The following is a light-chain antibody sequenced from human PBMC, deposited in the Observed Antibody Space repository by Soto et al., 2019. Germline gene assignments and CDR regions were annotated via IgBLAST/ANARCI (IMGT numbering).Light chain of an antibody. CDR2: AAY. J-gene: IGKJ4*01. CDR3: KQLNSYPLT. Sequence: DIQLTQSPSFLSASVGDRVTITCRASQGISSYLAWYQQKPGKAPKLLIYAAYTLQSGVQSWFSGSGSGREFTLTIRSLQPEDFATYYCKQLNSYPLTFGGGTKVDIK. V-gene: IGKV1-9*01. CDR1: QGISSY.